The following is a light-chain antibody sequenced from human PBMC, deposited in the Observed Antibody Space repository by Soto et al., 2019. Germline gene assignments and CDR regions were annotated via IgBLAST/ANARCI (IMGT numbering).Light chain of an antibody. CDR2: DNN. Sequence: QSVLTQPPSASGTPGQRVTISCSGSRSNVESNTVSWYQQLPGTAPKLLIYDNNKRPSGIPDRFSGSKSGTSATLGITGRQTGDEDDYYCGTWDSSLSAVVFGGGTKLTVL. CDR3: GTWDSSLSAVV. V-gene: IGLV1-51*01. CDR1: RSNVESNT. J-gene: IGLJ2*01.